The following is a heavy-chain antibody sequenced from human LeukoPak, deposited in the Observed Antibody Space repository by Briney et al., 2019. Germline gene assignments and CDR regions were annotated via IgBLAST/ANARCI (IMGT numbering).Heavy chain of an antibody. CDR3: AKDHGYSSGWHDY. Sequence: GGSLRLSCAASGFTFSSYAMSWVRQAPGKGLEWVSAISGSGGSTYYADSVRGRFTISRDNSKNTLYLQMNSLRAEDTAVYYCAKDHGYSSGWHDYWGQGTLVTVSS. D-gene: IGHD6-19*01. CDR2: ISGSGGST. V-gene: IGHV3-23*01. J-gene: IGHJ4*02. CDR1: GFTFSSYA.